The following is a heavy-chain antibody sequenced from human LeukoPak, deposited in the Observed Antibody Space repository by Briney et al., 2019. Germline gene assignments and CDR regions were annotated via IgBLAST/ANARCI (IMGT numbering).Heavy chain of an antibody. V-gene: IGHV3-53*01. CDR1: GPTASGNN. J-gene: IGHJ4*02. CDR2: IYSGGST. D-gene: IGHD6-6*01. Sequence: PGGSLRLSRAASGPTASGNNMSWVRQAPGKGLEWVSVIYSGGSTYYADSVKGRFTISRDNSRNTLYLQMNSLRAEHQAVYYCARGMVEYSSLSAYYFDYWGQGTLVTVSS. CDR3: ARGMVEYSSLSAYYFDY.